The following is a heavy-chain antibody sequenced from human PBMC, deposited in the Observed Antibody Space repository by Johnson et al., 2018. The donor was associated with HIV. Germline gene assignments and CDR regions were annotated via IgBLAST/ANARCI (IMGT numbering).Heavy chain of an antibody. CDR2: ISDGGGTT. CDR1: GFTFSSYA. J-gene: IGHJ3*02. D-gene: IGHD2-21*02. CDR3: AKCDGADCYYDAFDI. V-gene: IGHV3-23*04. Sequence: VQLVESGGGVVQPGRSLRLSCAASGFTFSSYAMHWVRQAPGKGLEWVSIISDGGGTTYYADSVKGRFTISRDNSKNTLYLQMNSLRAEDTAVYYCAKCDGADCYYDAFDIWGQGTMVTVSS.